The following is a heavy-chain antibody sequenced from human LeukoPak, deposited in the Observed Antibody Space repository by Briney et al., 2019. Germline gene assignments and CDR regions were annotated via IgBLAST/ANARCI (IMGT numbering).Heavy chain of an antibody. Sequence: SETLSLTCAVYGGSFSGYYWSWIRQPPGKGLEWIGEINHSGSTNYNPSLKSRVTISVDTSKNQFSLKLSSVTAADTAVYYCARKGAAYSGSYYTAKGRFDPWGQGTLVTVSS. V-gene: IGHV4-34*01. CDR3: ARKGAAYSGSYYTAKGRFDP. D-gene: IGHD1-26*01. J-gene: IGHJ5*02. CDR2: INHSGST. CDR1: GGSFSGYY.